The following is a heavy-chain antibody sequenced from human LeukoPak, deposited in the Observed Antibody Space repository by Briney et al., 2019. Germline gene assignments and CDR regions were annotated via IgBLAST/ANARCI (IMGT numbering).Heavy chain of an antibody. CDR1: GGSISSGGYY. CDR2: IYHSGST. D-gene: IGHD3-10*01. CDR3: ARDEFTMVRGVIINY. Sequence: PSETLSLTCTVSGGSISSGGYYWSWIRQPPGKGLEWIGYIYHSGSTYYNPSLKSRVTISVDTSKNQFSLKLSSVTAADTAVYYCARDEFTMVRGVIINYWGQGTLVTVSS. V-gene: IGHV4-30-2*01. J-gene: IGHJ4*02.